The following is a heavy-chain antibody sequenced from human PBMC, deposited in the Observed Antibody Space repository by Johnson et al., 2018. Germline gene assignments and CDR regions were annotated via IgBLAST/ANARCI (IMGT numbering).Heavy chain of an antibody. V-gene: IGHV3-30*03. CDR2: ISYDGSNK. Sequence: QVQLVESGGGVVQXGRSXRLXCVVSGFTFRSFGMNWVRQAPGKGLEWVAVISYDGSNKYYADSVKGRFTISRDNSKNTLYLQMNSLRAEDTAVYYCAPVIAVPGTLDFQHWGQGTLVIVSS. D-gene: IGHD6-19*01. J-gene: IGHJ1*01. CDR3: APVIAVPGTLDFQH. CDR1: GFTFRSFG.